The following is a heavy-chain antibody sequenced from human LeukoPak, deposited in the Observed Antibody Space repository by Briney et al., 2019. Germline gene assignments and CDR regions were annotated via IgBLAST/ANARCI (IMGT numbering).Heavy chain of an antibody. V-gene: IGHV4-39*07. J-gene: IGHJ5*02. CDR2: INHSGST. Sequence: SETLSLTCTVSGGSISSSSYYWGWIRQPPGKGLEWIGEINHSGSTNYNPSLKSRVTISVDTSKNQFSLKLSSVTAADTAVYYCARRVTIFNPWGQGTLVTVSS. D-gene: IGHD2-21*02. CDR1: GGSISSSSYY. CDR3: ARRVTIFNP.